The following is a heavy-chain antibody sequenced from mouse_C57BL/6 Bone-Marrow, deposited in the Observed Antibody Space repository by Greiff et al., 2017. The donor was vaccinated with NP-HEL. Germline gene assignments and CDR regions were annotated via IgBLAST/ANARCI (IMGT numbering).Heavy chain of an antibody. J-gene: IGHJ3*01. D-gene: IGHD3-2*02. V-gene: IGHV1-81*01. CDR1: GYTFTSYG. CDR3: ARLKLSPAWFAY. CDR2: IYPRSGNT. Sequence: VKLVESGAELARPGASVKLSCKASGYTFTSYGISWVKQRTGQGLEWIGEIYPRSGNTYYNEKFKGKATLTADKSSSTAYMELRSLTSEDSAVYFCARLKLSPAWFAYWGQGTLVTVSA.